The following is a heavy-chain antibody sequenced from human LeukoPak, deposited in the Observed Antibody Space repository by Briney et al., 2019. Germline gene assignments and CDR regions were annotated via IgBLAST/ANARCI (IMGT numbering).Heavy chain of an antibody. CDR3: ARANYDI. CDR1: GFNAYNKW. V-gene: IGHV3-7*01. J-gene: IGHJ4*02. Sequence: GGSLRLSCAASGFNAYNKWMSWVRLAPGRGLEYVANINQDESRKYYVDSVKGRFTISKDNARNSLNLQMNSLRAEDTGVYYCARANYDIRGQGTLVTVSS. CDR2: INQDESRK. D-gene: IGHD3-9*01.